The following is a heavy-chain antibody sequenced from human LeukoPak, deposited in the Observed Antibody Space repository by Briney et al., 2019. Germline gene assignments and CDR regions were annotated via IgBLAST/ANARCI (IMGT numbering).Heavy chain of an antibody. J-gene: IGHJ4*02. Sequence: TLSLTCTVSGGSISSGDYYWSWIRQPPGKGLEWIGYIYYSGSTYYNPSLKSRVTISVDTSKNQFSLKLSSVTAADTAVYYCARGAESSGYIDYWGQGTLVPVSS. CDR2: IYYSGST. V-gene: IGHV4-30-4*08. CDR1: GGSISSGDYY. CDR3: ARGAESSGYIDY. D-gene: IGHD3-22*01.